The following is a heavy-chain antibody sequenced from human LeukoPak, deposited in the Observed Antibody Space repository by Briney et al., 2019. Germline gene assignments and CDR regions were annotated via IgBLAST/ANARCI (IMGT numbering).Heavy chain of an antibody. CDR3: AKDFRFWDGYNGGAFDI. J-gene: IGHJ3*02. V-gene: IGHV3-9*01. D-gene: IGHD5-24*01. Sequence: GGSLRLSCAASGFTFSSYNMNWVRQAPGKGLEWVSGISWNSGSIGYADSVKGRFTISRDNAKNSLYLQMNSLRAEDTALYYCAKDFRFWDGYNGGAFDIWGQGTMVTVSS. CDR2: ISWNSGSI. CDR1: GFTFSSYN.